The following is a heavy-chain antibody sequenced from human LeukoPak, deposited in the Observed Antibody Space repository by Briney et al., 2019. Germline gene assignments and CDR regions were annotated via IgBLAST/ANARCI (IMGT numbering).Heavy chain of an antibody. D-gene: IGHD3-10*01. J-gene: IGHJ4*02. CDR1: GFTVSSNY. CDR2: IYSGGST. Sequence: GGSLRLSCAASGFTVSSNYMSWVRQAPGKGLEWVSVIYSGGSTYYADSVKGRFTISRDNSKNTLYLQMNSLRAEDTAVYYCARVVRGNLSAYYFDYWGQGTLVTVPS. CDR3: ARVVRGNLSAYYFDY. V-gene: IGHV3-66*01.